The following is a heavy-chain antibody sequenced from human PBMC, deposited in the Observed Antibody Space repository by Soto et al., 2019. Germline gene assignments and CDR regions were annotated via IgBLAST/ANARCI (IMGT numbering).Heavy chain of an antibody. CDR1: GGSINNYY. Sequence: QVQLQESGPGLVKPSETLSLTCTVPGGSINNYYWSWIRQPPGKGLEWIGYIYYSGSTNYNPSLKSRVTISVDTSKNQFSLRLKSVTAADTAVYYCARGHYYYYHVDVWGLWTTVTVSS. V-gene: IGHV4-59*01. J-gene: IGHJ6*02. CDR2: IYYSGST. CDR3: ARGHYYYYHVDV.